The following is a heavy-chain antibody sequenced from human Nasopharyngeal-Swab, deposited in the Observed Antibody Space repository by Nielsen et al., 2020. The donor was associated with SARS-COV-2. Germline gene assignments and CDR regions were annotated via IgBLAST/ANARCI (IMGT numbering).Heavy chain of an antibody. Sequence: SETLSLTCAVYGESFSGNYWTWIRQPPGKGLEWIGEISHSGSTTYNSSLKSRFAMSVDTSKNQFSLKLNSVTAADTAVYYCARITPSTHNLDYWGQGILVTVSS. CDR3: ARITPSTHNLDY. CDR2: ISHSGST. J-gene: IGHJ4*02. D-gene: IGHD5/OR15-5a*01. V-gene: IGHV4-34*01. CDR1: GESFSGNY.